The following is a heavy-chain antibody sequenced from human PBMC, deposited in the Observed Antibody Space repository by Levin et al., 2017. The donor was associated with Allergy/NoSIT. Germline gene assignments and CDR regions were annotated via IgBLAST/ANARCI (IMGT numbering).Heavy chain of an antibody. Sequence: SETLSLTCTVSGGSISSSSYYWGWIRQPPGKGLEWIGSIYYSGSTYYNPSLKSRVTISVDTSKNQFSLKLSSVTAADTAVYYCASPIRYYGSGSYYNGYFDLWGRGTLVTVSS. CDR1: GGSISSSSYY. D-gene: IGHD3-10*01. CDR2: IYYSGST. CDR3: ASPIRYYGSGSYYNGYFDL. V-gene: IGHV4-39*01. J-gene: IGHJ2*01.